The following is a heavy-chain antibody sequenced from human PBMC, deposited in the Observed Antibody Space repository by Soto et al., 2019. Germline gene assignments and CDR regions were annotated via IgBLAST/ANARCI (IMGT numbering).Heavy chain of an antibody. CDR2: INHSGST. CDR1: GGSFSCYY. D-gene: IGHD6-19*01. CDR3: ARGGQWLVRDAFDI. J-gene: IGHJ3*02. V-gene: IGHV4-34*01. Sequence: SETLSLTCAVYGGSFSCYYWSWIRQPPGKGLGWIGEINHSGSTNYNPSLKSRVTISVDTSKNQFSLKLSSVTAADTAVYYCARGGQWLVRDAFDIWGQGTMVTVSS.